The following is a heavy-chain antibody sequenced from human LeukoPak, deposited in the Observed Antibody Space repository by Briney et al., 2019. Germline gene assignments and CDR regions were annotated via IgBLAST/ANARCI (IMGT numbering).Heavy chain of an antibody. J-gene: IGHJ5*02. CDR3: ARVYGDYGSGYNWFDP. CDR2: IYHSGST. D-gene: IGHD3-10*01. CDR1: GGSISSSNW. V-gene: IGHV4-4*02. Sequence: SGTLSLTCAVSGGSISSSNWWSWVRQPPGKGLEWIGEIYHSGSTNYNPSLKSRVTISVDKSKNQFSLKLSSVTAADTAAYYCARVYGDYGSGYNWFDPWGQGTLVTVSS.